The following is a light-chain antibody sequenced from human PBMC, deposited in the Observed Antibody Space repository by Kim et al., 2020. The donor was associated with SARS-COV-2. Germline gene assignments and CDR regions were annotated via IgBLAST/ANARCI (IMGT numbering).Light chain of an antibody. Sequence: PGKTARITCGGNNIGSKSVHWYQQTPGQAPVLVIYYDSDRPSGIPERFSGSNSGNTATLTISRVEAGDEADYYCQVWDSSSDLLYVFGTGTKVTVL. CDR3: QVWDSSSDLLYV. CDR1: NIGSKS. V-gene: IGLV3-21*04. CDR2: YDS. J-gene: IGLJ1*01.